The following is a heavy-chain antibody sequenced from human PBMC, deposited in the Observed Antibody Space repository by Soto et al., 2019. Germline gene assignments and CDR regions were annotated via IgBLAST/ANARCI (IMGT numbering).Heavy chain of an antibody. D-gene: IGHD6-19*01. CDR3: ARDLAWYSSGWYLGY. CDR2: INPNSGGT. V-gene: IGHV1-2*04. Sequence: GASVKVSCKASGYTFTGYYMHWVRQAPGQGLEWMGWINPNSGGTNYAQKFQGWVTMTRDTSISTAYMELSRLRSDDTAVYYCARDLAWYSSGWYLGYWGQGTLVTVSS. CDR1: GYTFTGYY. J-gene: IGHJ4*02.